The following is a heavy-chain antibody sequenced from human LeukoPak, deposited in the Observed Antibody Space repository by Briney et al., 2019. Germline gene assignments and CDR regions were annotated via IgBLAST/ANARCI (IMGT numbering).Heavy chain of an antibody. V-gene: IGHV3-33*06. D-gene: IGHD1-26*01. CDR3: AKSGEWEPTDLDY. CDR1: GFTFSSYG. Sequence: GGSLRLSCAASGFTFSSYGMHWVRQAPGKGLEWVAVIWYDGSNKYYADSVKGRFTISRDNSKNTLYLQMNSLRAEDTVVYYCAKSGEWEPTDLDYWGQGTLVTVSS. J-gene: IGHJ4*02. CDR2: IWYDGSNK.